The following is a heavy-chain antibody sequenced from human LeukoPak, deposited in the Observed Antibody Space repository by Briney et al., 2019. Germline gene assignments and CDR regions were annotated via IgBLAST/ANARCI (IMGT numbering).Heavy chain of an antibody. V-gene: IGHV3-23*01. CDR3: AKDYAGYCSGGSCYPYYYFDY. CDR1: GFTFSSYA. CDR2: ISGSGGST. Sequence: GGSLRLPCAASGFTFSSYAMSWVRQAPGKGLEWVSAISGSGGSTYYADSVKGRFTISRDNSKNTLYLQMNSLRAEDTAVYYCAKDYAGYCSGGSCYPYYYFDYWGQGTLVTVSS. J-gene: IGHJ4*02. D-gene: IGHD2-15*01.